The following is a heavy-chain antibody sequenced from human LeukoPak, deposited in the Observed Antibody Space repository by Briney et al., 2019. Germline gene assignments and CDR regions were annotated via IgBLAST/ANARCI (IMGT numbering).Heavy chain of an antibody. D-gene: IGHD4-17*01. Sequence: NPSETLSLTCTVSGGSISSGGYYWSWIRQHPGKGLEWIGYIYYSGSTYYNPSLKSRVTISVDTSKNQFSLKLSSVTAADTAVYYCARDRPVTTTNYYYYGMDVWGQGTTVTVSS. J-gene: IGHJ6*02. CDR1: GGSISSGGYY. CDR3: ARDRPVTTTNYYYYGMDV. CDR2: IYYSGST. V-gene: IGHV4-31*03.